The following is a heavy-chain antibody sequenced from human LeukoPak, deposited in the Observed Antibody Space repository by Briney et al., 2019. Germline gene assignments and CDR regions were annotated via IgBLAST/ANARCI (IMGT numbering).Heavy chain of an antibody. Sequence: GGSLRLSCAASGFTFSSYGMSWVRQAPGKGLVWVSRINSDGSSTTYADSVKGRFTISRDNAKNTLYLQMNSLRAEDTAVYYCARDGVEFYNWFDPWGQGTLVTVSS. V-gene: IGHV3-74*01. CDR2: INSDGSST. CDR3: ARDGVEFYNWFDP. CDR1: GFTFSSYG. J-gene: IGHJ5*02. D-gene: IGHD2-21*01.